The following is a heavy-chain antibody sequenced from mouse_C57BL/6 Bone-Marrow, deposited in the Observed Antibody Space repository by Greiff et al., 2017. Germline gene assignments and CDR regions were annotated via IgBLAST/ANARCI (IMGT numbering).Heavy chain of an antibody. J-gene: IGHJ3*01. V-gene: IGHV1-7*01. CDR2: INPSSGYT. CDR1: GYTFTSYW. Sequence: VQLQQSGAELAKPGASVKLSCKASGYTFTSYWMHWVKQRPGQGLEWIGYINPSSGYTKYKQKFKDKATFTADISSSTAYMQLSSLTYEDSAVYYCACYGFAYWGQGTLVTVSA. D-gene: IGHD1-1*02. CDR3: ACYGFAY.